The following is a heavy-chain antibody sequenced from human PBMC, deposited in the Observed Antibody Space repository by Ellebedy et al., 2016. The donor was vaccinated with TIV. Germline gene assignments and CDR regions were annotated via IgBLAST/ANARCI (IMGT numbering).Heavy chain of an antibody. D-gene: IGHD3-9*01. CDR3: ARGDYDILTGYYPPPDDY. J-gene: IGHJ4*02. Sequence: ASVKVSCXASGYTFTSYAMHWVRQAPGQRLEWMGWINAGNGNTKYSQKFQGRVTITRDTSASTAYMELSSLRSEDTAVYYCARGDYDILTGYYPPPDDYWGQGTLVTVSS. V-gene: IGHV1-3*01. CDR1: GYTFTSYA. CDR2: INAGNGNT.